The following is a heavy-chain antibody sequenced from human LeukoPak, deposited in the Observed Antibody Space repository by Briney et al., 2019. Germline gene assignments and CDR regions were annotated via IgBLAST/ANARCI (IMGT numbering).Heavy chain of an antibody. D-gene: IGHD5-18*01. CDR3: ARDRGYTYGFPSDY. V-gene: IGHV3-11*04. CDR2: ISGSGSTK. J-gene: IGHJ4*02. Sequence: GGSLRLSCAASGFTFSDYYMSWIRQAPGKGLEWVSHISGSGSTKIYADSVKGRFTISRDNAKNSLYLQMNSLRAEDTAVYYCARDRGYTYGFPSDYWGQGTLVTVSS. CDR1: GFTFSDYY.